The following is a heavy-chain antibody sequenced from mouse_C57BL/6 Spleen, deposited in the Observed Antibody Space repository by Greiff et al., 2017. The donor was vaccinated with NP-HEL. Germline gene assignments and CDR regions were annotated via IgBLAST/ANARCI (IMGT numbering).Heavy chain of an antibody. CDR1: GYTFTSYW. D-gene: IGHD1-1*01. J-gene: IGHJ4*01. CDR3: AREGGACYYVDYAMDY. V-gene: IGHV1-53*01. CDR2: INPSNGGT. Sequence: QVQLQQPGTELVKPGASVQLSCKASGYTFTSYWMHWVKQRPGQGLEWIGNINPSNGGTNYNEKFKSKATLTVDKSSSTAYMQLSSLTSEDSAVYYCAREGGACYYVDYAMDYWGQGTSVPVSS.